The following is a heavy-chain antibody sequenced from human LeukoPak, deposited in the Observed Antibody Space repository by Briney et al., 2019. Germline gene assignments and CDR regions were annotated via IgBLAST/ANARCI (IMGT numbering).Heavy chain of an antibody. Sequence: SETLSLTCTVSGGSISSYYRSWIRQPAGKGLEWIGRIYTSGGTNYNPSLKSRVTMSVDTSKNQFSLKLSSVTAADTAVYYCARERLVVVPAAIRDAFDIWGQGTMVTVSS. CDR1: GGSISSYY. V-gene: IGHV4-4*07. CDR3: ARERLVVVPAAIRDAFDI. D-gene: IGHD2-2*02. J-gene: IGHJ3*02. CDR2: IYTSGGT.